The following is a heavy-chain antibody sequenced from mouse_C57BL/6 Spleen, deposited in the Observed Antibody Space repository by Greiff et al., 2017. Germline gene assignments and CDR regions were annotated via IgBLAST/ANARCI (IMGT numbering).Heavy chain of an antibody. Sequence: VKLVESGPGLVQPSQCLSITCTVSGFSLTSYGVHWVRQSPGKGLEWLGVIWSGGSTDSNAAFISRLSISNDNSKIQFFFKMNSLQADDTAIYYCATIYGNYAMDYWGQGTSVTVSS. D-gene: IGHD2-1*01. J-gene: IGHJ4*01. V-gene: IGHV2-2*01. CDR1: GFSLTSYG. CDR2: IWSGGST. CDR3: ATIYGNYAMDY.